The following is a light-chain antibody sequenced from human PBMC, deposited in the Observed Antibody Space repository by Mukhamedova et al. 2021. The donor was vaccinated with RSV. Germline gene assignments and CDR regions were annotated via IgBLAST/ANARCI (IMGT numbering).Light chain of an antibody. CDR3: HQSFRNPRT. CDR2: SST. J-gene: IGKJ1*01. Sequence: RASQGIGRYLSWYQQKPGKAPKLLIFSSTHLQTGVPSRFSGSTSGQEFTLTISSLQPEDFATYYCHQSFRNPRTFGQGSKVEIK. V-gene: IGKV1-39*01. CDR1: QGIGRY.